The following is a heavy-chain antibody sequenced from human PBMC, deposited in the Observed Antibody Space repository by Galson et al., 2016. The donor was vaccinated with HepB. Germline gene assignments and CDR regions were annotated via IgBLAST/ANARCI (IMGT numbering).Heavy chain of an antibody. Sequence: SLRLSCAASGFSFSDFYMSWIRQPPGKALEWISYISHSGHTREYADSVKGRFTVSRDNNKNSVYLQLNSLRAEDTALYYCARDVNNWTGDRRLFDLWGQGTLVAVSS. V-gene: IGHV3-11*01. CDR1: GFSFSDFY. D-gene: IGHD1-1*01. J-gene: IGHJ4*02. CDR2: ISHSGHTR. CDR3: ARDVNNWTGDRRLFDL.